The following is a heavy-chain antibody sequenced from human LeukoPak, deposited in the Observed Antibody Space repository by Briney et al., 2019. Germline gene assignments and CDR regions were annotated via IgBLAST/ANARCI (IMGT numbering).Heavy chain of an antibody. CDR2: IYYSGTT. Sequence: SETLSLTCTVSGGSISSSDYYWGWIRQPPGRGLEWIASIYYSGTTHYNPSHQSRVTMSVDTSKNQFSLKLSSVTAADTAVYYCARDVNYVWGSYRYIDYWGQGTLVTVSS. CDR3: ARDVNYVWGSYRYIDY. CDR1: GGSISSSDYY. J-gene: IGHJ4*02. V-gene: IGHV4-39*02. D-gene: IGHD3-16*02.